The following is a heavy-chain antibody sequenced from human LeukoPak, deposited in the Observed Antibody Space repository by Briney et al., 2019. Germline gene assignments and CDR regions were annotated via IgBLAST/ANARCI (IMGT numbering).Heavy chain of an antibody. CDR1: GDSISSHY. J-gene: IGHJ5*02. CDR2: IYYSGST. D-gene: IGHD4-17*01. Sequence: KPSETLSLTCTVSGDSISSHYWSWIRQPPGKGLEWIGYIYYSGSTNYNPSLKSRVTISVDTSKNQFSLKLSSVTAADTAVYYCARDQDYGDYGGWFDPWGQGTLVTVSS. V-gene: IGHV4-59*11. CDR3: ARDQDYGDYGGWFDP.